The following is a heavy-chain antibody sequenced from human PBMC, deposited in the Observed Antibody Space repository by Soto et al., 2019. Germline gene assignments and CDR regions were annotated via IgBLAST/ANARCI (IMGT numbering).Heavy chain of an antibody. CDR2: IYHSGST. V-gene: IGHV4-4*02. D-gene: IGHD3-10*01. Sequence: SETLSLTCAVSGGSISSSNWWSWVRQPPGKGLEWIGEIYHSGSTNYNPSLKSRVTISVDKSKNQFSLKLSSVTAADTAVYYCARGAMVRGFIIAVDYYYYGMDVWGQGTTVTVSS. J-gene: IGHJ6*02. CDR3: ARGAMVRGFIIAVDYYYYGMDV. CDR1: GGSISSSNW.